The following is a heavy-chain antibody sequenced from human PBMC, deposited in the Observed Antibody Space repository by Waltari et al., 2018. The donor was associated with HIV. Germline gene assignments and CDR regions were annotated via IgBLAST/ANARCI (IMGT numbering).Heavy chain of an antibody. V-gene: IGHV3-30*02. D-gene: IGHD5-18*01. Sequence: QVQLVESGGGVVQPGGSLRLSCAASGFTFSSYGMHWVRQAPGKGLEWVAFIRYDGSNKYYADSVKGRFTISRDNSKNTLYLQMNSLRAEDTAVYYCAKDGQLGIYYFDYWGQGTLVTVSS. CDR1: GFTFSSYG. CDR3: AKDGQLGIYYFDY. CDR2: IRYDGSNK. J-gene: IGHJ4*02.